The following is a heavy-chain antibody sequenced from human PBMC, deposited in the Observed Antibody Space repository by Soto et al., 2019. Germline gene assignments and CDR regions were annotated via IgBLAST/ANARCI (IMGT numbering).Heavy chain of an antibody. D-gene: IGHD1-1*01. CDR2: IKQDGSEK. V-gene: IGHV3-7*03. CDR1: GFTFSSYW. CDR3: AREVPYYYYGMDV. J-gene: IGHJ6*02. Sequence: EVQLVESGGGLVQPGGSLRLSCAASGFTFSSYWMSWVRQAPGKGLEWVANIKQDGSEKYYVDSVKGRFTISRDNAKNSLYLQMNSLRPEDTAVYYCAREVPYYYYGMDVWGQGTTVTVSS.